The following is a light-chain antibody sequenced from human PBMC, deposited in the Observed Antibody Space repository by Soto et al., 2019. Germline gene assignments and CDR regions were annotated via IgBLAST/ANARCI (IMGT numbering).Light chain of an antibody. J-gene: IGLJ2*01. CDR2: VNS. Sequence: QSVLTQPPSVSGAPGQRVTISCTGSSSNIGAGYDVHWYQQLPGTAPKLLIYVNSNRPSGVPDRFSGSKSGTSASLAITGLQAEDEADYYCQSYDSRLSAVVFRVGTQLHVL. CDR3: QSYDSRLSAVV. CDR1: SSNIGAGYD. V-gene: IGLV1-40*01.